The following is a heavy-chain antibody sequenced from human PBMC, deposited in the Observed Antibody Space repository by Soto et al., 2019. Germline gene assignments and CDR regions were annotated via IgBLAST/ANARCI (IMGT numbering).Heavy chain of an antibody. J-gene: IGHJ4*02. V-gene: IGHV1-8*01. Sequence: ASVKVSCKASGYTFTSYDINWVRQATGQGLEWMGWMNPNSGNTGYAQKFQGRVTMTRNTSISTAYMELSSLRSEDTAVYYCARGLRYCSGGSCYPAGPYDYWGQGTLVTVSS. D-gene: IGHD2-15*01. CDR3: ARGLRYCSGGSCYPAGPYDY. CDR1: GYTFTSYD. CDR2: MNPNSGNT.